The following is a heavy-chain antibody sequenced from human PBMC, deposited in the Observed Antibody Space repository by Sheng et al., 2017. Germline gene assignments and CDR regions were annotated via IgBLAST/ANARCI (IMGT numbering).Heavy chain of an antibody. V-gene: IGHV4-34*01. CDR3: ARGLWFPYYYYGMDV. Sequence: QVQLQQWGAGLLKPSETLSLTCAVYGGSFSGYYWSWIRQPPGKGLEWIGEINHSGSTNYNPSLKSRVTISVDTSKNQFSLKLSSVTAADTAVYYCARGLWFPYYYYGMDVWGQGTTVTVSS. CDR1: GGSFSGYY. CDR2: INHSGST. J-gene: IGHJ6*02. D-gene: IGHD5-18*01.